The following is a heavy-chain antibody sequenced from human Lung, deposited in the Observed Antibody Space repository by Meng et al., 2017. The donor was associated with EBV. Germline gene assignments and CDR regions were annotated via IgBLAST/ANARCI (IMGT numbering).Heavy chain of an antibody. CDR2: ISAYNGDT. V-gene: IGHV1-18*01. CDR1: GYTFTNYG. CDR3: ARVEVGITSGDY. D-gene: IGHD1-26*01. J-gene: IGHJ4*02. Sequence: QAQLGQSGGEGKKPGASVKVSCKASGYTFTNYGITWVRQAPGQGLEWMGWISAYNGDTNYAQTLQGRVTMTTDTSTSTAYMELRSLRSDDTAVYYCARVEVGITSGDYWGQGTLVTVSS.